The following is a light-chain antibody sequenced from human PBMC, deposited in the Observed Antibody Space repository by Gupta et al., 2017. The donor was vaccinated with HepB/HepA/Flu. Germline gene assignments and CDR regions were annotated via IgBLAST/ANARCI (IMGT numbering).Light chain of an antibody. V-gene: IGKV4-1*01. CDR1: QSVLFSSDNNNY. CDR3: QQYYRTPWT. Sequence: DIVMTQSPDSLAVSLCVRATINCKSSQSVLFSSDNNNYLAWYQQKPGQPPKLLIFWASTRKSGVPDRFSGSGSGTDFTLTISSLQAEDVAVYYCQQYYRTPWTFGQGTKVEIK. CDR2: WAS. J-gene: IGKJ1*01.